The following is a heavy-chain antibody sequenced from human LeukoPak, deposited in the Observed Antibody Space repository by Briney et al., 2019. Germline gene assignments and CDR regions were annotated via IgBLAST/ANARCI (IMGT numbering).Heavy chain of an antibody. CDR1: GSSISSGGYY. D-gene: IGHD2-2*01. Sequence: SETLSLTCTVSGSSISSGGYYWSWIRQHPGKGLEWIGYTYYSGSTYYNPSLKSRVTISVDTSKNQFSLKLSSVTAADTAVYYCARWVVVVPAAYKEDYYYYMDVWGKGTTVTVSS. V-gene: IGHV4-31*03. J-gene: IGHJ6*03. CDR2: TYYSGST. CDR3: ARWVVVVPAAYKEDYYYYMDV.